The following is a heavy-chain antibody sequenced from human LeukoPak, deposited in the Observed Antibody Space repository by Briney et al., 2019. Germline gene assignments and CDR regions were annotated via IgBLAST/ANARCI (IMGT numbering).Heavy chain of an antibody. Sequence: GGSLRLSCAASGFTFDDYGMSWVRQAPGKGLEWVSGINWNGGSTGYADSVKGRFTISRDNAKNSLYLQMNSLRAEDTALYYCARDASPTYYYVSSGYYYGNYWGQGTLVTVSS. CDR3: ARDASPTYYYVSSGYYYGNY. V-gene: IGHV3-20*04. D-gene: IGHD3-22*01. CDR2: INWNGGST. CDR1: GFTFDDYG. J-gene: IGHJ4*02.